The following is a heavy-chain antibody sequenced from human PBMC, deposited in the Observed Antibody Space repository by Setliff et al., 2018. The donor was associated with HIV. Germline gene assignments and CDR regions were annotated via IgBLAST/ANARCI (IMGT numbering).Heavy chain of an antibody. V-gene: IGHV4-59*12. CDR1: NGSINDYY. CDR2: TYNSENI. D-gene: IGHD2-15*01. Sequence: LSLTCSMSNGSINDYYWGWIRQSPGKGLEWIGSTYNSENINYNPSLKSRVTVSVDTSKNQFSLRLTSVTAADTAVYFCARHFYTTSWYSGTYWYFDLWGRGTLVTVSS. CDR3: ARHFYTTSWYSGTYWYFDL. J-gene: IGHJ2*01.